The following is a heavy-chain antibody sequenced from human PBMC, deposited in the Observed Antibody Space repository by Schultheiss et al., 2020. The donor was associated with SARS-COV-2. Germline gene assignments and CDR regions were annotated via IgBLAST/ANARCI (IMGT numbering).Heavy chain of an antibody. CDR1: GFTFSSYS. CDR3: AMSNYDILTGYRSGAFDI. V-gene: IGHV3-48*02. Sequence: GGSLRLSCAASGFTFSSYSMNWVRQAPGKGLEWVSYISSSSSTIYYADSVKGRFTISRDNAKNSLYLQMNSLRDEDTAVYYCAMSNYDILTGYRSGAFDIWGQGTMVTVSS. D-gene: IGHD3-9*01. CDR2: ISSSSSTI. J-gene: IGHJ3*02.